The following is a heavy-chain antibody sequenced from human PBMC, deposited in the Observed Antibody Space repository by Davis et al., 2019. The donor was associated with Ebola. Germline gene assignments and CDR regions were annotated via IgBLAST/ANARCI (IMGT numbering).Heavy chain of an antibody. CDR1: GFTVSSNY. CDR3: ASDPIAEMNTEMGY. V-gene: IGHV3-66*01. D-gene: IGHD4-11*01. CDR2: IYSGGST. Sequence: PGGSLRLSCAASGFTVSSNYMSWVRQAPGKGLEWVSVIYSGGSTYYADSVKGRFTISRDNSKNTLYLQMNSLRAEDTAVYYCASDPIAEMNTEMGYWGQGTLVTVSS. J-gene: IGHJ4*02.